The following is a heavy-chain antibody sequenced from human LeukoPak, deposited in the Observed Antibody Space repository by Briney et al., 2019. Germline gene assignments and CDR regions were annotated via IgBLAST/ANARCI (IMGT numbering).Heavy chain of an antibody. CDR1: GFTFSSYW. CDR2: IKQDGSEK. CDR3: ARARYDFWSGYYTNWFDP. D-gene: IGHD3-3*01. Sequence: GGSLRLSCAASGFTFSSYWMSWVRQAPGKGLEWVANIKQDGSEKYYVDSVKGRFTISRDNAKNSLYLQMNSLRAEDTAVYYCARARYDFWSGYYTNWFDPWGQGTLVTVSS. J-gene: IGHJ5*02. V-gene: IGHV3-7*01.